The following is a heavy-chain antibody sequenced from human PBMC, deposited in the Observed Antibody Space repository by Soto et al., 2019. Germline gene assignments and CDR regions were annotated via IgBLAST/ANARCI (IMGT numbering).Heavy chain of an antibody. J-gene: IGHJ3*02. CDR1: GGSFSGYY. CDR3: ARLTCSNTRCLKLNGFDI. D-gene: IGHD3-3*01. CDR2: INHSGST. Sequence: TSETLSLTCAVYGGSFSGYYWSWIRQPPGKGLEWIGEINHSGSTNYNPSLKSRVTISVDTSKNQFSLKLSSVTAADTAVYYCARLTCSNTRCLKLNGFDIWGQGTMVTVSS. V-gene: IGHV4-34*01.